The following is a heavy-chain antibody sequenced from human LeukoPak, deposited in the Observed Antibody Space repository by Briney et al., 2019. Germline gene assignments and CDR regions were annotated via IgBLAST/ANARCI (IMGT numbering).Heavy chain of an antibody. CDR2: INPNSGGT. CDR1: GYTFTGYY. V-gene: IGHV1-2*02. Sequence: ASVKVSCKASGYTFTGYYMHWVRQAPGQGLEWMGWINPNSGGTNYAQKFQGRVTMTRDTSISTAYMELSRLRSDDTAVYYCAREGNRAKEAYYYDSSGYYHYWGQGTLVTVSS. D-gene: IGHD3-22*01. J-gene: IGHJ4*02. CDR3: AREGNRAKEAYYYDSSGYYHY.